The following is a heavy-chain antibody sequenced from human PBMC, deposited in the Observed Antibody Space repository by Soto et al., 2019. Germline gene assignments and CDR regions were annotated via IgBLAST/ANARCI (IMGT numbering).Heavy chain of an antibody. CDR2: INAGNGNT. D-gene: IGHD6-13*01. CDR3: ARGSLGSREAAAGGSDV. V-gene: IGHV1-3*01. Sequence: ASVKVSCKASGYTFTSYAMHWVRQAPGQRLEWMGWINAGNGNTKYSQKFQGRVTITRDTSASTAYMELSSLRSEDTAVYYCARGSLGSREAAAGGSDVWRQGTTVTVSS. CDR1: GYTFTSYA. J-gene: IGHJ6*02.